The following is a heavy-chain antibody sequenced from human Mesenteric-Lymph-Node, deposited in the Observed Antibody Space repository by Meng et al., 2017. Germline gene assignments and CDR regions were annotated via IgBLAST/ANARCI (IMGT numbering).Heavy chain of an antibody. CDR1: GGSISISTW. J-gene: IGHJ5*02. CDR3: ARGPHPHGDP. CDR2: IYHSGGT. V-gene: IGHV4-4*02. Sequence: QVELQEAGPGLGKASGTLSLPGAVSGGSISISTWWSWVRQPPGKGLEWIGEIYHSGGTNYNPSLRGRVTISLDKSKNQFSLKLSSVTAADTAVYYCARGPHPHGDPWGQGTLVTVSS.